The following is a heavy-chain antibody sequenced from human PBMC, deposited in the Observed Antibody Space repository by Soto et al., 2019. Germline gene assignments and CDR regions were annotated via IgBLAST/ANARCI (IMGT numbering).Heavy chain of an antibody. V-gene: IGHV1-2*04. CDR3: AREQNKAATSRIKNYYGMDV. CDR1: GGTFSSYA. J-gene: IGHJ6*02. D-gene: IGHD6-13*01. CDR2: INPNSGGT. Sequence: ASVKVSCTASGGTFSSYAISWVRQAPGQGLEWMGWINPNSGGTNYAQKFQGWVTMTRDTSISTAYMELSRLRSDDTAVYYCAREQNKAATSRIKNYYGMDVWGQGTTVTVSS.